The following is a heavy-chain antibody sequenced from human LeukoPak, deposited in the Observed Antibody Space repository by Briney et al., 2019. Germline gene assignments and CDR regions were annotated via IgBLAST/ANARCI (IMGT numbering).Heavy chain of an antibody. D-gene: IGHD5-12*01. CDR2: ISSSSYI. CDR1: GFTFGSYS. CDR3: ARDSWRWFDP. Sequence: GGSLRLSCAASGFTFGSYSMNWVRQAPGKGLEWVSSISSSSYIYYADSVKGRFTISRDNAKNSLYLQMNSLRAEDTAVYYCARDSWRWFDPWGQGTLVTVSS. V-gene: IGHV3-21*01. J-gene: IGHJ5*02.